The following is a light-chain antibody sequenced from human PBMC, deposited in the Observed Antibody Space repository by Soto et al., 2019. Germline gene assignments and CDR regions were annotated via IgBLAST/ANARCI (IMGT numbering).Light chain of an antibody. CDR3: GSYTSSNTLV. J-gene: IGLJ1*01. CDR1: SSDVGGYNY. Sequence: QSALTQPASVSGSPGQSITISCTGTSSDVGGYNYVSWYQQHPGKAPKLLIYEVTYRPSGVSNRFSGSKSGNTASLTISGLQAEDEADYFCGSYTSSNTLVFGTGTKVPS. V-gene: IGLV2-14*03. CDR2: EVT.